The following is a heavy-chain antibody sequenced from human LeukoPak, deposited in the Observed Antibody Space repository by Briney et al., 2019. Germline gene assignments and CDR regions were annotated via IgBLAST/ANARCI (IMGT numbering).Heavy chain of an antibody. CDR2: IRYDGSNK. CDR3: AKAPFGGSGSFYFDY. J-gene: IGHJ4*02. CDR1: GFTFSSYG. V-gene: IGHV3-30*02. Sequence: PGGSLRLTCAASGFTFSSYGMHWVRQAPGKGLEWVAFIRYDGSNKYYADSVKGRFTISRDNSKNTLYLQMNSLRAEDTAVYYCAKAPFGGSGSFYFDYWGQGTLVTVSS. D-gene: IGHD3-10*01.